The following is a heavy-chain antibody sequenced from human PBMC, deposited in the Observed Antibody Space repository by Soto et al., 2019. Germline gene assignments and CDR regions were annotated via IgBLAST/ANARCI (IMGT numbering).Heavy chain of an antibody. CDR2: HYSGGST. J-gene: IGHJ5*02. D-gene: IGHD1-26*01. CDR1: GFSVSSNY. Sequence: GGSLRLSCAISGFSVSSNYLSWVRQAPGKGLEWVSVHYSGGSTYYADSVQGRFTISRDKSNNTLYLQMRRVRAEDTAVYFCARHRHPRGTVGATSPLDPWGQGTQVSDSP. CDR3: ARHRHPRGTVGATSPLDP. V-gene: IGHV3-53*01.